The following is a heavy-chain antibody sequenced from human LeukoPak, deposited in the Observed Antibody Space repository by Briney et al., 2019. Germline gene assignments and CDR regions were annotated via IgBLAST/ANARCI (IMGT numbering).Heavy chain of an antibody. D-gene: IGHD3-10*01. CDR3: AKLYGSGTYNNYFHY. CDR1: GFTLSSYA. Sequence: GGSLRLSCAASGFTLSSYAMSWVRQAPGKGLKWVSAISDSGGNTYSADSVRGRFTISRDNSRNTLYLQMNTLSPDDTAVYYCAKLYGSGTYNNYFHYWGQGTLVTVSS. V-gene: IGHV3-23*01. J-gene: IGHJ4*02. CDR2: ISDSGGNT.